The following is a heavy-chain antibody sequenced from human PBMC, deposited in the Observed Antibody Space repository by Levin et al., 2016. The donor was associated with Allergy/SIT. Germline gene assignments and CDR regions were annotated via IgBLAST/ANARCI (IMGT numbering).Heavy chain of an antibody. D-gene: IGHD5-12*01. V-gene: IGHV4-59*01. J-gene: IGHJ5*02. CDR2: IYYTGST. CDR3: AKFRGGYET. Sequence: GSLRLSCTVSGGSISSYYWSWIRQPPGKGLEWIGYIYYTGSTNYNPSLKGRVTMSVDTSKNQFSLRVTSLTAADTAVYYCAKFRGGYETWGQGALVTVSS. CDR1: GGSISSYY.